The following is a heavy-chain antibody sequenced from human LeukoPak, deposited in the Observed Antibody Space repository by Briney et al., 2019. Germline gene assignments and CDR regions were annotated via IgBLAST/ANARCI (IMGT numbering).Heavy chain of an antibody. D-gene: IGHD6-19*01. J-gene: IGHJ2*01. Sequence: GGSLRLSCAASGFTFSSYAMSWVRQAPGKGLEWVSAISGSGGSTYYADSVKGRFTISRDNSKNTLYLQMNSLRAEDTAVYYCARTPKQWLVRWYFDLWGRGTLVTVSS. CDR2: ISGSGGST. V-gene: IGHV3-23*01. CDR1: GFTFSSYA. CDR3: ARTPKQWLVRWYFDL.